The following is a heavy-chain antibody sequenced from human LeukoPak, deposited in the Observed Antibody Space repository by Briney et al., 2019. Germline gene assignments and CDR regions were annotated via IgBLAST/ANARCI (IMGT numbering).Heavy chain of an antibody. J-gene: IGHJ4*02. V-gene: IGHV4-34*01. Sequence: TSETLSLTCAVYGGSFSGYCWSWIRQPPGKGLEWIGEINHSGSTNYNPSLKSRVTISVDTSKNQFSLKLSSVTAADTAVYYCATGLGGWYFDYWGLGTLVTVSS. CDR3: ATGLGGWYFDY. D-gene: IGHD6-19*01. CDR2: INHSGST. CDR1: GGSFSGYC.